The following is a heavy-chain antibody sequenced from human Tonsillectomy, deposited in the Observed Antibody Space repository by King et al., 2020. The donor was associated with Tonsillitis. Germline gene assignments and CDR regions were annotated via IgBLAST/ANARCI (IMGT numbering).Heavy chain of an antibody. V-gene: IGHV5-51*01. CDR2: IYPGDSDT. Sequence: QLVQSGAEVKKPGESLKISCKGSGYSFTSYWIGWVRQMPGKGLEWMGIIYPGDSDTRYSPSFQGQVTIPADKSISTAYLQWSSLKASDTAMYYCARRRRYYYDSSGYSLDDYWGQGTLVTVSS. D-gene: IGHD3-22*01. CDR1: GYSFTSYW. CDR3: ARRRRYYYDSSGYSLDDY. J-gene: IGHJ4*02.